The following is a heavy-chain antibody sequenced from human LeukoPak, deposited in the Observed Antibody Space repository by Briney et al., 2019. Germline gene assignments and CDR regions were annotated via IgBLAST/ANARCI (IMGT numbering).Heavy chain of an antibody. CDR2: ISGSGGST. CDR3: AKEGSSLYNWFDP. Sequence: PGRSLGLSCAASGFTFDDYAMHWVRQAPGKGLEWVSAISGSGGSTYYADSVKGRFTISRDNSKNTLYLQMNSLRAEDTAVYYCAKEGSSLYNWFDPWGQGTLVTVSS. J-gene: IGHJ5*02. D-gene: IGHD6-13*01. V-gene: IGHV3-23*01. CDR1: GFTFDDYA.